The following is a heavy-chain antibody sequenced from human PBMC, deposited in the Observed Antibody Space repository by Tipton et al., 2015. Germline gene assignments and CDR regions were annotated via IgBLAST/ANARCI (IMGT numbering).Heavy chain of an antibody. D-gene: IGHD5-24*01. CDR2: ISYSGST. J-gene: IGHJ6*02. Sequence: TLSLTCTVSGGSVSTSNYYWGWIRQSPGKGLEWIGYISYSGSTHYNPSLKRRVTISLDTSKNQFSLTLNSVTAADTAVYYCAGDLEHGMDVWGQGTTVTVSS. CDR1: GGSVSTSNYY. V-gene: IGHV4-61*01. CDR3: AGDLEHGMDV.